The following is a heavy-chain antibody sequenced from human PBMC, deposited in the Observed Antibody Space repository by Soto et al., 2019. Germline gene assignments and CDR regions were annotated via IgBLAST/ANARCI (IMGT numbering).Heavy chain of an antibody. Sequence: CAVYGGSFSGYYWSWIRQPPGKGLEWIGEINHSGSTNYNPSLKSRVTISVDTSKNQFSLKLSSVTAADTAVYYCAQGGGSYPNWFDPWGQGTLVTVSS. D-gene: IGHD1-26*01. J-gene: IGHJ5*02. V-gene: IGHV4-34*01. CDR2: INHSGST. CDR1: GGSFSGYY. CDR3: AQGGGSYPNWFDP.